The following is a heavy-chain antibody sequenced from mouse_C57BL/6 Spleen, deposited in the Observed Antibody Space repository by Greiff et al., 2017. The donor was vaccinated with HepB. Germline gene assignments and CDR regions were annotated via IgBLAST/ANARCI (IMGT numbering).Heavy chain of an antibody. V-gene: IGHV5-9-1*02. CDR3: TRGATMVTTRYDMDY. CDR2: ISSGGDYI. D-gene: IGHD2-2*01. J-gene: IGHJ4*01. CDR1: GFTFSSYA. Sequence: EVKLVESGEGLVKPGGSLKLSCAASGFTFSSYAMSWVRQTPEKRLEWVAYISSGGDYIYYADTVKGRFTISRDNARNTLYLQMSSLTSEDTAMYYCTRGATMVTTRYDMDYWGQGTSVTVSS.